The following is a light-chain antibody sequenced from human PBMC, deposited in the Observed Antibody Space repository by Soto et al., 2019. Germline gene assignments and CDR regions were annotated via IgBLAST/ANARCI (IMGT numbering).Light chain of an antibody. Sequence: EVVMTQSPATLSVSPGEGGTLSCRASQGIGDTLAWYQHKPGQTPRLLIYDTSTRASGVPARFSGSRSGTEFTLTISSLEPEDFAVYYCQHRNNRPFSFGPGTKVDI. CDR1: QGIGDT. V-gene: IGKV3-15*01. J-gene: IGKJ3*01. CDR3: QHRNNRPFS. CDR2: DTS.